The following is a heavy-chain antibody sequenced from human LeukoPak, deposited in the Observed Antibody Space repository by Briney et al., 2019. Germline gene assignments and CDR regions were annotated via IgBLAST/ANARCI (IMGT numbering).Heavy chain of an antibody. CDR3: AREIDSDCSSTSCYAFFDY. Sequence: SETLSLTCAVYGGSFSGYYWSWIRQPPGKGLEWIGYIYYSGSTNYNPSLKSRVTISVDTSKNQFSLKLSSVTAADTAVYYCAREIDSDCSSTSCYAFFDYWGQGTLVTVSS. V-gene: IGHV4-59*12. D-gene: IGHD2-2*01. J-gene: IGHJ4*02. CDR1: GGSFSGYY. CDR2: IYYSGST.